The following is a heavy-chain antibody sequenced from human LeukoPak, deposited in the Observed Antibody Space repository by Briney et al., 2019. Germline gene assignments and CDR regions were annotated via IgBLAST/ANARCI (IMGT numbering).Heavy chain of an antibody. V-gene: IGHV3-74*01. CDR3: ARGPSRYCSSTSCYDSENYYYYGMDV. J-gene: IGHJ6*02. CDR2: INSDGSST. CDR1: GFTFSSYW. Sequence: PGGSLRLSCAASGFTFSSYWMHWVRHAPGKGLVWASRINSDGSSTSYADSVKGRFTISRDNAKNTLYMQMNSLRAEDTAVYYCARGPSRYCSSTSCYDSENYYYYGMDVWGQGTTVTVYS. D-gene: IGHD2-2*01.